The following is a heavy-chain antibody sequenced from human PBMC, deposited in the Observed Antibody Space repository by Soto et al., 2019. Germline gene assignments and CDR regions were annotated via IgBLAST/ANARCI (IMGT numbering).Heavy chain of an antibody. V-gene: IGHV4-59*01. J-gene: IGHJ4*02. Sequence: SETLSLTCTVSGGSISSYYRSWIRQPPGKGLEWIGYIYYSGSTNYNPSLKSRVTISVDTSKDQFSLKLSSVTAADTAVYYCARGAHYDILTGPRKYYFDYWGQGTLVTVSS. CDR1: GGSISSYY. CDR2: IYYSGST. CDR3: ARGAHYDILTGPRKYYFDY. D-gene: IGHD3-9*01.